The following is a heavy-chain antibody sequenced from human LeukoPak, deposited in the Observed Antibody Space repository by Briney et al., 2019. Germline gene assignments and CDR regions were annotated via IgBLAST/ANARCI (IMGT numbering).Heavy chain of an antibody. V-gene: IGHV4-59*12. J-gene: IGHJ4*02. Sequence: SETLSLTCTVSGGSISSYYWSWIRQPPGKGLEWIGYIYYSGSTNYNPSLKGRVTISVDTSKNQFSLKLSSVTAADTAVYYCARDLDVGALDYWGQGTLVTVSS. CDR1: GGSISSYY. CDR2: IYYSGST. CDR3: ARDLDVGALDY. D-gene: IGHD1-26*01.